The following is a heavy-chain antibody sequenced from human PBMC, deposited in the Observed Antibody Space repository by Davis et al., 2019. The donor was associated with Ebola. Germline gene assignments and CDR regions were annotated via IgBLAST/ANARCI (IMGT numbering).Heavy chain of an antibody. D-gene: IGHD3-16*01. CDR3: ARDSYWGYFDY. Sequence: PSETLSLTCTVSGGSITGHYWSWIRQPPGKGLEWLGYISDTGKIKYNPSLKSRVTMLVDTSKNQFSLKLSSVTAADTAVYSCARDSYWGYFDYWGRGTLVTVSS. V-gene: IGHV4-59*11. CDR2: ISDTGKI. J-gene: IGHJ4*02. CDR1: GGSITGHY.